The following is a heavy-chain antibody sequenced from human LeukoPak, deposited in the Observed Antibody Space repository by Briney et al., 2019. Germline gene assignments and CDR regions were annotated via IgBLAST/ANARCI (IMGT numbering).Heavy chain of an antibody. J-gene: IGHJ4*02. CDR2: IYPSGGS. Sequence: PSETLSLTCAVPGGSIRGYYWSWIRQPAGKGLEWIGRIYPSGGSNYNPSLTYLVTMSVATTAQGVSLRLSSVNAADTAVYYCARGSSGYYREDYWGEGTLVTVSS. CDR3: ARGSSGYYREDY. V-gene: IGHV4-4*07. CDR1: GGSIRGYY. D-gene: IGHD3-22*01.